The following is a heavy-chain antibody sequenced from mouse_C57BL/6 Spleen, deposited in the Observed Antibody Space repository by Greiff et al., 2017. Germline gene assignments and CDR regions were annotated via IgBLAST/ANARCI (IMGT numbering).Heavy chain of an antibody. CDR3: ARRVTTVVATRDYYAMDY. CDR2: INPSSGYT. Sequence: VQLQQSGAELARPGASVKMSCKASGYTFTSYTMHWVKQRPGQGLEWIGYINPSSGYTKYNQKFKDKATLTADKSSSTAYMQLSSLTSEDSAVYYCARRVTTVVATRDYYAMDYWGQGTSVTVSS. V-gene: IGHV1-4*01. CDR1: GYTFTSYT. D-gene: IGHD1-1*01. J-gene: IGHJ4*01.